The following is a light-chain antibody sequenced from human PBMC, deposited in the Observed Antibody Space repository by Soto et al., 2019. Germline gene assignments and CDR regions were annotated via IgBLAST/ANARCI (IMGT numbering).Light chain of an antibody. CDR1: KSISRL. Sequence: MQMTRSPSTLYVSMGNRVTITCRASKSISRLLAWYQQKPGTAPRILIYDASKLEPGVPSRLSGSGSGTEYTLTISSLQPDDFATYYCQHYSTYPHTFGGGTMVDI. J-gene: IGKJ4*01. CDR2: DAS. CDR3: QHYSTYPHT. V-gene: IGKV1-5*01.